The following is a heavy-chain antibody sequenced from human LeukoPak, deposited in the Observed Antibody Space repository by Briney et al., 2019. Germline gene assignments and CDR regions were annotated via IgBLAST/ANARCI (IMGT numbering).Heavy chain of an antibody. V-gene: IGHV3-15*01. CDR1: GFTFSNAW. Sequence: GGSLRLSCAASGFTFSNAWMSRVRQAPGKGLEWVGRIKSKTDGGTTDYAAPVKGRFTISRDDSKNTLYLQMNSLKTEDTAVYYCTTTNSPTSRYYYDSSGYRAGDYWGQGTLVTVSS. CDR2: IKSKTDGGTT. CDR3: TTTNSPTSRYYYDSSGYRAGDY. J-gene: IGHJ4*02. D-gene: IGHD3-22*01.